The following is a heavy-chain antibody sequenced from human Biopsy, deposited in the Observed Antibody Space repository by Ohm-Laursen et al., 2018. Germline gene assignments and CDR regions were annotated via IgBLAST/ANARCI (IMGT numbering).Heavy chain of an antibody. Sequence: SLRLSCTASGFTFSVYAMHWVRQAPGKGLEWVAIIWYDGSSEYYADSVKGRFTISRDNSKNTAYLQMNSLRVEDAAVYYCARDPIVGSKADGMDVWGQGTTVTVSS. J-gene: IGHJ6*02. D-gene: IGHD1-26*01. CDR2: IWYDGSSE. CDR3: ARDPIVGSKADGMDV. V-gene: IGHV3-33*01. CDR1: GFTFSVYA.